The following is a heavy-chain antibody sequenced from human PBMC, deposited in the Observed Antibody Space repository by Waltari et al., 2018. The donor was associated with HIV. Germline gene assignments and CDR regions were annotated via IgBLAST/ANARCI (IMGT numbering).Heavy chain of an antibody. Sequence: QVHLVESGGDLVKPGGSLRLSCVGSGFTFSDYYMTWIRQAPGKKLEGVSYIAVSSASTNYGDSVKGRFTMSRDDAKKSLFLQINSLRPEDTAVYYCARVARGLRQGSFDIWGQGTMVTVSS. CDR2: IAVSSAST. V-gene: IGHV3-11*05. CDR3: ARVARGLRQGSFDI. J-gene: IGHJ3*02. D-gene: IGHD2-15*01. CDR1: GFTFSDYY.